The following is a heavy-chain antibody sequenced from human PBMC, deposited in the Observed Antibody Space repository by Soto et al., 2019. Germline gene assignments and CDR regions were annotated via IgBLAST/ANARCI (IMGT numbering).Heavy chain of an antibody. CDR1: GYSFTTYW. Sequence: PGESLKISCKASGYSFTTYWIGWVRQMPGKDLEWMGIIYPGDSDIRYSPSFQGQVTISADKSISTAYLQWSSLKASDTAMYYCARRVYGYSYADWGQGTLVTVSS. D-gene: IGHD5-18*01. CDR2: IYPGDSDI. V-gene: IGHV5-51*01. J-gene: IGHJ4*02. CDR3: ARRVYGYSYAD.